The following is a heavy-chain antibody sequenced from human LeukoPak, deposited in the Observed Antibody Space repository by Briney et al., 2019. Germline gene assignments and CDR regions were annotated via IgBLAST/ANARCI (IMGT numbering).Heavy chain of an antibody. CDR3: TADLRL. D-gene: IGHD3-16*01. J-gene: IGHJ1*01. CDR2: IKSKTDGVAT. Sequence: GSLLLSCAVSGFTFNTAWMSWVRQAPGKGLEYIGRIKSKTDGVATYYAAPVKGRFTISRDDSKNTLYLQMNGLKIEDTALYYCTADLRLWGQGTLVTVSS. V-gene: IGHV3-15*01. CDR1: GFTFNTAW.